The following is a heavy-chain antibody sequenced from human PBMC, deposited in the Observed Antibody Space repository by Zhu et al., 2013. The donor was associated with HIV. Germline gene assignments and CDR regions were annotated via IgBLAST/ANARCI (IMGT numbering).Heavy chain of an antibody. V-gene: IGHV1-69*01. Sequence: QVQLVQSGAEVKKPGSSVKVSCKASGGTFSSYAISWVRQAPGQGLEWMGGIIPIFGTANYAQKFQGRVTITADESTSTAYMELSSLRSEDTAVYYCARERYYDSSGYYEEHFDYWGRGNPGHRLL. D-gene: IGHD3-22*01. CDR2: IIPIFGTA. CDR1: GGTFSSYA. CDR3: ARERYYDSSGYYEEHFDY. J-gene: IGHJ4*02.